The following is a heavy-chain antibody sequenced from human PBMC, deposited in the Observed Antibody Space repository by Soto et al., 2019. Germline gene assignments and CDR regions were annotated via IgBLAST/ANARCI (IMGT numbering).Heavy chain of an antibody. V-gene: IGHV3-49*03. Sequence: GGSLRLSCTTSRFTFGDYAMSWFRQAPGKGLEWIGFTRSKAYGGTTEYAASVKGRFTISRDDSKSIAYLLMNSLKTEDTAVYYCTRDRSTFYYDSSSWYDYWGQGTLVTVSS. CDR2: TRSKAYGGTT. J-gene: IGHJ4*02. CDR3: TRDRSTFYYDSSSWYDY. D-gene: IGHD6-13*01. CDR1: RFTFGDYA.